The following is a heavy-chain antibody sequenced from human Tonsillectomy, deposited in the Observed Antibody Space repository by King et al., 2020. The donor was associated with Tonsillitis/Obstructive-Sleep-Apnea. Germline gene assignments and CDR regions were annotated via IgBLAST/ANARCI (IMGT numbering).Heavy chain of an antibody. Sequence: EVQLVESGAEVKKPGESLKISCKGSGYSFTSYWIGWVRQMPGKGLEWMGIIYPGDSDTRYGPSFQGQVTISADKSISTAYLQWSSLKASDTAMYYCARHEGGEGDYDQRGVFDYWGQGTLVTVSS. D-gene: IGHD3-16*01. CDR1: GYSFTSYW. J-gene: IGHJ4*02. V-gene: IGHV5-51*01. CDR3: ARHEGGEGDYDQRGVFDY. CDR2: IYPGDSDT.